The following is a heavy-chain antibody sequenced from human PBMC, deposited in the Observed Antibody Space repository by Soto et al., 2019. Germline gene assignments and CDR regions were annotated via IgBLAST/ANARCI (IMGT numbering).Heavy chain of an antibody. J-gene: IGHJ4*02. D-gene: IGHD3-9*01. CDR3: ARDADILTGYYNWYFDY. CDR1: GYTFTSYA. CDR2: INAGNGNT. Sequence: GASLKVSCKASGYTFTSYAMHWVRQAPGQRLEWMGWINAGNGNTKYSQKFQGRVTITRDTSASTAYMELSSLRSEDTAVYYCARDADILTGYYNWYFDYWGQGTLVTVSS. V-gene: IGHV1-3*01.